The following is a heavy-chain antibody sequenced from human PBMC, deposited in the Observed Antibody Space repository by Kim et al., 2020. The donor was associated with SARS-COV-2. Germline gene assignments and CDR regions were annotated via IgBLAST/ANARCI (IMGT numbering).Heavy chain of an antibody. CDR3: RVYSSSSGFDY. Sequence: GGSLRLSCAASGFTFSSYWMHWVRQAPGKGLVWVSRINSDGSSTNYADSVKGRFTISRDNAKNTLYLQMNSLRAEDTAVYYCRVYSSSSGFDYWGQGTLVTVSS. D-gene: IGHD6-6*01. CDR1: GFTFSSYW. CDR2: INSDGSST. J-gene: IGHJ4*02. V-gene: IGHV3-74*01.